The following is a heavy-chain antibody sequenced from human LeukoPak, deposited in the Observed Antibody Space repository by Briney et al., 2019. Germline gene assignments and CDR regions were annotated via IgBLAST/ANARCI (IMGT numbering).Heavy chain of an antibody. V-gene: IGHV4-34*01. CDR3: ARAAVAALDY. Sequence: SETLSLTCAVYGGSFSGYYWSWIRQPPGKGLEWSGEINHSGSTNYNPSLKSRVTISVDTSKNQFSLKLSSVTAADTAVYYCARAAVAALDYWGQGTLVTVSS. J-gene: IGHJ4*02. CDR1: GGSFSGYY. CDR2: INHSGST. D-gene: IGHD6-19*01.